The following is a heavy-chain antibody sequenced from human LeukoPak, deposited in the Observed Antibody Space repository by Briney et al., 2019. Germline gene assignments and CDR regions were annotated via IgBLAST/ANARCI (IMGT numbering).Heavy chain of an antibody. J-gene: IGHJ6*03. CDR1: GGSISSYY. V-gene: IGHV4-4*07. CDR3: ARIPRSSSPRVYYYYYMDV. CDR2: IYTSGST. D-gene: IGHD6-6*01. Sequence: SETLSLTCTVSGGSISSYYWSWIRQPAGKGLEWIGRIYTSGSTNYNPSLKSRVTMPVDTSKNQFSLKLSSVTAADTAVYYCARIPRSSSPRVYYYYYMDVWGKGTTVTVSS.